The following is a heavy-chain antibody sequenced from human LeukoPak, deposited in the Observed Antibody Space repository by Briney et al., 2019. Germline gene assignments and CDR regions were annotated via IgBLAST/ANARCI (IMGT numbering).Heavy chain of an antibody. J-gene: IGHJ3*02. CDR3: ARDQRLGAFDI. CDR2: ISSSSSYI. V-gene: IGHV3-21*01. CDR1: GFTFSSYS. D-gene: IGHD3-16*01. Sequence: GGSLRLSCAASGFTFSSYSMNWVRQAQGKGLEWVSSISSSSSYIYYADSVKGRFTISRDNAKNSLYLQMNSLRAEDTAVYYCARDQRLGAFDIWGQGTMVTVSS.